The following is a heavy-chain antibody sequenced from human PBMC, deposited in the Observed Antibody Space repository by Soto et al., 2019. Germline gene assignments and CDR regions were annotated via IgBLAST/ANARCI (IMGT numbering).Heavy chain of an antibody. V-gene: IGHV1-3*01. CDR2: IAPGNGNT. CDR1: GYTVTDYA. CDR3: AKGSRMWTPDY. J-gene: IGHJ4*02. Sequence: ASVKVSCKASGYTVTDYAIHWVRQAPGQRLEWMGWIAPGNGNTKYSQNFQGRVTITRDTSATTAYMELSSLRSEDTAVYYCAKGSRMWTPDYWGQGTLVTVSS. D-gene: IGHD2-21*01.